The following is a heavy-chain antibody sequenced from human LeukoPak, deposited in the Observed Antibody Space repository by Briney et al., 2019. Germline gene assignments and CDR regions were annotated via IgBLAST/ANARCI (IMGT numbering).Heavy chain of an antibody. CDR2: ISGSGGST. CDR1: GFTFSSYA. V-gene: IGHV3-23*01. CDR3: AKGPYSSSWYWFDP. D-gene: IGHD6-13*01. Sequence: GGSLRLSCAASGFTFSSYAMSWVRQAPGKGLGWVSAISGSGGSTYYADSVKGRFTISRDNSKNTLYLQMNSLRAEDTAVYYCAKGPYSSSWYWFDPWGQGTLVTVSS. J-gene: IGHJ5*02.